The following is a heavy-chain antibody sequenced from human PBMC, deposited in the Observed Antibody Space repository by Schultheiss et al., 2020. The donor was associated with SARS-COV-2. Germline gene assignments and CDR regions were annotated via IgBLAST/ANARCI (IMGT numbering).Heavy chain of an antibody. D-gene: IGHD3-10*01. V-gene: IGHV4-34*01. CDR1: GGSFSGYY. Sequence: SETLSLTCAVYGGSFSGYYWSWIRQPPGKGLEWIGEINHSGSTNYNPSLKSRVTISVDTSKNQFSLKLSSVTAADTAVYYCASGSGSRWAFDIWGQGTMVTVSS. J-gene: IGHJ3*02. CDR2: INHSGST. CDR3: ASGSGSRWAFDI.